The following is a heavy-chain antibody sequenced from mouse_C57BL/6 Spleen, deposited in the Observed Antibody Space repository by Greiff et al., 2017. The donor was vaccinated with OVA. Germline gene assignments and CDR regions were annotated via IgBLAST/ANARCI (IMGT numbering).Heavy chain of an antibody. CDR1: GYSFTGYY. Sequence: EVQLQQSGPELVKPGASVKISCKASGYSFTGYYMNWVKQSPEKSLEWIGEINPSTGGTTYNQKFKAKATLTVDKSSSTAYMQLKSLTSEDSAVYYCARSGYDYERNYFDYWGQGTTLTVSS. CDR3: ARSGYDYERNYFDY. CDR2: INPSTGGT. J-gene: IGHJ2*01. V-gene: IGHV1-42*01. D-gene: IGHD2-4*01.